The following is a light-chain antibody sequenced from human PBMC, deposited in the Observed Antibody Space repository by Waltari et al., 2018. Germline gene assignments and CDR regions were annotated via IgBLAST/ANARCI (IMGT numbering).Light chain of an antibody. CDR3: DSRDSSGNHEV. J-gene: IGLJ2*01. CDR1: SLRRYH. CDR2: GQN. V-gene: IGLV3-19*01. Sequence: SSELTQDPVLSVALVPTVRITCQGDSLRRYHASCYQQKPGQAPVLVIYGQNNRPSGIADRFSGSTSGNTASLTITGAQAEDEADYYCDSRDSSGNHEVFGGGTKLTVL.